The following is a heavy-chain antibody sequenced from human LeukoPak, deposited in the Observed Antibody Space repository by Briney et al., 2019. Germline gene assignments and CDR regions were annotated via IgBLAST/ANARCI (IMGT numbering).Heavy chain of an antibody. V-gene: IGHV1-3*01. CDR2: INAGNGNT. D-gene: IGHD2-15*01. CDR3: ARRGGPVVVVAANAYDY. CDR1: GYTFTSYA. Sequence: ASVKVSCKASGYTFTSYAMHWVRQAPGQRLEWMGWINAGNGNTKYSQKFQGRVTITRDTSASTAYMELSSLRSEDTAVYYCARRGGPVVVVAANAYDYWGQGTLVTVSS. J-gene: IGHJ4*02.